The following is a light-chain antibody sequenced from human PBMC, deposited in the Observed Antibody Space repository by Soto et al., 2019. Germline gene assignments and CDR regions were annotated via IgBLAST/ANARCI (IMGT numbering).Light chain of an antibody. J-gene: IGKJ5*01. CDR1: QDMSNY. CDR3: QQYDNLPSIT. Sequence: DIQMTQSPSSLSASVGDRVTITCQASQDMSNYLNWYQQKPGKAPKLLIYDASNLETGVPSRFSGSGSGTDFTFTISSLQPEDIETYYCQQYDNLPSITCGQGTRLEIK. CDR2: DAS. V-gene: IGKV1-33*01.